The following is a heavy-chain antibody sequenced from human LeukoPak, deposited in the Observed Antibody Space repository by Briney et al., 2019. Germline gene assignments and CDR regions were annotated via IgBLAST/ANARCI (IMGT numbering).Heavy chain of an antibody. CDR1: GSTFSRYW. J-gene: IGHJ4*02. Sequence: PGGSLRLSCAASGSTFSRYWMHWVRHVPGKGLVWVSAISGSGGSTYYADSVKGRFTISRDNSKNTLYLQMNSLRAEDTAVYYCVFSWSGYQGPFDYWGQGTLVTVSS. D-gene: IGHD3-3*01. CDR2: ISGSGGST. CDR3: VFSWSGYQGPFDY. V-gene: IGHV3-23*01.